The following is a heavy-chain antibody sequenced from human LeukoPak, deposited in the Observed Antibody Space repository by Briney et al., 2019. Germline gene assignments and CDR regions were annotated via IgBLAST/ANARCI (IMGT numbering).Heavy chain of an antibody. D-gene: IGHD3-22*01. CDR1: GFTFSGSA. Sequence: PGGSLRLSCAASGFTFSGSAMHWVRQASGKGLEWVGRIRSKANSCATAYAASVKGRFTISRDDSKNTAYLQMNSLKTEDTAVYYCTSKGYYYDSSGYYFDNYYYYMDVWGKGTTVTVSS. J-gene: IGHJ6*03. V-gene: IGHV3-73*01. CDR2: IRSKANSCAT. CDR3: TSKGYYYDSSGYYFDNYYYYMDV.